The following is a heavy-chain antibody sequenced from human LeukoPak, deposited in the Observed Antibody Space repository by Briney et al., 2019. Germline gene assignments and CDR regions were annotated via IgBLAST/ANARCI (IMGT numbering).Heavy chain of an antibody. CDR2: IIPLFGTV. CDR1: GATFSSYA. CDR3: ARDVRGSGSYVSLEY. D-gene: IGHD1-26*01. V-gene: IGHV1-69*05. J-gene: IGHJ4*02. Sequence: ASVKVSCKASGATFSSYAISWVRQAPGQGLEWMGGIIPLFGTVHDAQKFQGRATITTDESTSTAYMELSSLRSEDTAVYYCARDVRGSGSYVSLEYWGQGTLVTVSS.